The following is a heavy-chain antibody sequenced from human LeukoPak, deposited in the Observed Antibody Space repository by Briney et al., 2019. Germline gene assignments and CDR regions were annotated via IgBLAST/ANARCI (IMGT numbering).Heavy chain of an antibody. Sequence: PGTSLRLSCAASGFTFRSHGMHWVRQAPGKGLEWVAVISYDGSNKYYADSVKGRFTISRDNSKNTLYLQMNSLRAEDTAVYYCARDNVSDFDYWGQGTPVTVSS. CDR2: ISYDGSNK. J-gene: IGHJ4*02. CDR3: ARDNVSDFDY. V-gene: IGHV3-30*19. CDR1: GFTFRSHG. D-gene: IGHD2-8*01.